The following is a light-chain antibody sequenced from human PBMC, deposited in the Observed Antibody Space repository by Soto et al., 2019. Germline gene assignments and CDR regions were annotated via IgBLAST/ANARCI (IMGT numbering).Light chain of an antibody. V-gene: IGKV4-1*01. Sequence: DIVMTQSPDSLAVSLGERATINCKSSQSVLYSSTNKNYLAWYQQKPGQPPKLLIYWASTRESGVPDRFGGSGSGTDFTLTISSLQAEDVAVYYCQQYYSTPQTFGQGTKLEIK. CDR3: QQYYSTPQT. J-gene: IGKJ2*01. CDR2: WAS. CDR1: QSVLYSSTNKNY.